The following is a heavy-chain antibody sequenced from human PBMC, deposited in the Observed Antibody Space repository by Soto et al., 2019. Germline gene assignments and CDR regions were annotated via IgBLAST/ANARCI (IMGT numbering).Heavy chain of an antibody. CDR1: GFTFSGSA. D-gene: IGHD5-18*01. CDR2: IRSKANSYAT. J-gene: IGHJ6*02. V-gene: IGHV3-73*01. Sequence: GGSLRLSCAASGFTFSGSAMHWVRQASGKGLEWVGRIRSKANSYATAYAASVKGRFTISRDDSKNTAYLQMNSLKTEDTAVYYCTRLDTAMPSRYYYYGMDVWGQGTTVTSP. CDR3: TRLDTAMPSRYYYYGMDV.